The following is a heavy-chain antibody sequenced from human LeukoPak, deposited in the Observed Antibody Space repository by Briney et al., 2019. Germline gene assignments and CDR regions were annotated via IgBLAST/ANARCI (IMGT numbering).Heavy chain of an antibody. CDR2: IIPILGIA. CDR3: ARVNTYYYGSGVSRAFHM. V-gene: IGHV1-69*04. Sequence: SVKVSCKASGGTFSSYAISWVRQAPGQGLEWMGRIIPILGIANYAQKFQGRVTITADKSTSTAYMELSSLKSEDTAVYYCARVNTYYYGSGVSRAFHMWGQGTMVTVSS. J-gene: IGHJ3*02. D-gene: IGHD3-10*01. CDR1: GGTFSSYA.